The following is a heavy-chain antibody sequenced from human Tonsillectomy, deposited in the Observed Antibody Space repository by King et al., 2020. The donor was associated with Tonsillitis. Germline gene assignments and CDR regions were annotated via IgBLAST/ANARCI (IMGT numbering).Heavy chain of an antibody. CDR2: IFHSGST. CDR1: GYSISSGYY. V-gene: IGHV4-38-2*01. D-gene: IGHD3-22*01. CDR3: ASTYDSSGYYYPFDY. Sequence: QLQESGPGLVKPSETLSLTCAVSGYSISSGYYWDWIRQPPGKGLEWIGSIFHSGSTYYNPSLKRRVTISVDTSKNQFSLKLSSVTAADTAVYYCASTYDSSGYYYPFDYWGQGTLVTVSS. J-gene: IGHJ4*02.